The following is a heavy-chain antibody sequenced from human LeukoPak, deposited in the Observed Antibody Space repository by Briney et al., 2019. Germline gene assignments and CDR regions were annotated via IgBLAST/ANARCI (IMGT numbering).Heavy chain of an antibody. Sequence: IPSETLSLTCTVSGGSISSYYWSWIRQPPGKGLEWIGYIYYSGSTNYNSSLKSRVTISVDTSKNQFSLKLSSVTAADTAVYYCARHTDGYYYDSSGYYGGFDYWGQGTLVTVSS. D-gene: IGHD3-22*01. CDR1: GGSISSYY. CDR3: ARHTDGYYYDSSGYYGGFDY. J-gene: IGHJ4*02. CDR2: IYYSGST. V-gene: IGHV4-59*08.